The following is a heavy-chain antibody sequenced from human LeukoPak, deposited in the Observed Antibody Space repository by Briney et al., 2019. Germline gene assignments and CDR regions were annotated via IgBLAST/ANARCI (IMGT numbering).Heavy chain of an antibody. CDR3: AKLVDSGYDPDNWFDP. J-gene: IGHJ5*02. CDR2: ISSSSSTI. V-gene: IGHV3-48*01. CDR1: GFTFSSYS. D-gene: IGHD5-12*01. Sequence: GGSLRLSCAASGFTFSSYSMNWVRQAPGKGLEWVSYISSSSSTIYYADSVKGRFTISRDNSKNTLYLQMNSLRAEDTAVYYCAKLVDSGYDPDNWFDPWGQGTLVTVSS.